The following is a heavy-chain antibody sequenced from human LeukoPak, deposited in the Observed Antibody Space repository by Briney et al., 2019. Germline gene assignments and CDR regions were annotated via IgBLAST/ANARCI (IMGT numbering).Heavy chain of an antibody. D-gene: IGHD6-6*01. CDR2: IKEDGRET. V-gene: IGHV3-7*01. Sequence: GGSLRLSCAASGFTFSSYWMSWVRQPPGKGLEWVANIKEDGRETYYVDSMKGRFTISRDNAKNSPYLQVNSLRVEDTAVYYCVVAARRAYWGQGTLVTVSS. CDR3: VVAARRAY. J-gene: IGHJ4*02. CDR1: GFTFSSYW.